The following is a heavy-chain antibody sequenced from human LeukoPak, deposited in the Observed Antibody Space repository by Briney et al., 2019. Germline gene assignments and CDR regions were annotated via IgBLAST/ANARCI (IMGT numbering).Heavy chain of an antibody. J-gene: IGHJ5*02. CDR2: MNPNSGNT. CDR1: GYTFTSYD. CDR3: ARGRSRLRWYPETYNWFDP. Sequence: ASVKVSCKASGYTFTSYDINWVRQATGQGLEWMGWMNPNSGNTGYAQKFQGRVTITRNTSISTAYMELSSLRSEDTAVYYCARGRSRLRWYPETYNWFDPWGLGTLVTVSS. V-gene: IGHV1-8*03. D-gene: IGHD4-23*01.